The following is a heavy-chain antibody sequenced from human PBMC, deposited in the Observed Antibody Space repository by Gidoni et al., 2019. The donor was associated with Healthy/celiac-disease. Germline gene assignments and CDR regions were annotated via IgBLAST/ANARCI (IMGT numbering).Heavy chain of an antibody. CDR1: GGSISSYY. V-gene: IGHV4-59*01. Sequence: QVQLQESGPGLVKPSETLSLTCTVSGGSISSYYWSWIRQPPGKGLEWIGYIYYSGSTNYNPSLKSRVTISVDTSKNQFSLKLSSVTAADTAVYYCARHFYDFWSGYYSGGPSGWFDPWGQGTLVTVSS. D-gene: IGHD3-3*01. CDR2: IYYSGST. CDR3: ARHFYDFWSGYYSGGPSGWFDP. J-gene: IGHJ5*02.